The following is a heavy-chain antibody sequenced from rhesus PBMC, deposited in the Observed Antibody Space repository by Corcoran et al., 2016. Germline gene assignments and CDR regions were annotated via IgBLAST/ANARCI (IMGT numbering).Heavy chain of an antibody. Sequence: EVQLVESGGGLVQPGGSLRLSCAASGFTFSSYGMHWVRQAPGKGLEWVAIISFDGSKKYYADTVKDRFTISRDNSKNMLYLQMNNLKLEDTAVYYCARRGPFTRMTETGGFDYWGQGVLVTVSS. V-gene: IGHV3-54*02. CDR2: ISFDGSKK. CDR3: ARRGPFTRMTETGGFDY. D-gene: IGHD3-9*01. CDR1: GFTFSSYG. J-gene: IGHJ4*01.